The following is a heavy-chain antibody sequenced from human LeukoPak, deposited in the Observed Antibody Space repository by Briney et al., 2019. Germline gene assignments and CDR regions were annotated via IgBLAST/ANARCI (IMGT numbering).Heavy chain of an antibody. J-gene: IGHJ4*02. V-gene: IGHV4-38-2*02. CDR3: ARVAPPNPY. CDR1: GYSISSGYY. Sequence: SETLSLTCTASGYSISSGYYWGWIRQPPGKGLEWIGSIYHSGSTYYNPSLKSRVTISVDTSKKQFSLKMSSVTAADTAVYYCARVAPPNPYWGQGTLVTVSS. CDR2: IYHSGST.